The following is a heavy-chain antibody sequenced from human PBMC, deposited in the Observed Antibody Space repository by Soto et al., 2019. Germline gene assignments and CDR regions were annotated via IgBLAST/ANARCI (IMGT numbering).Heavy chain of an antibody. Sequence: SLRLSCTASGFSFSTYDMSWARQAPGKGLEWVSNIIGNSGDTRYADSVKGRFTISRDNSKNMLYLQMNSLRAEDTALYYCTKGAHLDYWGQGTLVTVSS. CDR3: TKGAHLDY. D-gene: IGHD3-16*01. V-gene: IGHV3-23*01. J-gene: IGHJ4*02. CDR2: IIGNSGDT. CDR1: GFSFSTYD.